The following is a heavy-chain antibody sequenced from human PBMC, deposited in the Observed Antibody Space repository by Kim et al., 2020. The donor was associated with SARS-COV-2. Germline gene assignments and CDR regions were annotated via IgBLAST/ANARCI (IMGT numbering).Heavy chain of an antibody. CDR3: AKDHAYYYDSSGSYWAGYCGGMDV. V-gene: IGHV3-30*18. Sequence: GGSLRLSCAASGFTFSSYGMHWVRQAPGKGLEWVAVISYDGSNKYYADSVKGRFTISRDNSKNTLYLQMNSLRAEDTAVYYCAKDHAYYYDSSGSYWAGYCGGMDVWGQGTLVTVSS. CDR1: GFTFSSYG. J-gene: IGHJ6*02. D-gene: IGHD3-22*01. CDR2: ISYDGSNK.